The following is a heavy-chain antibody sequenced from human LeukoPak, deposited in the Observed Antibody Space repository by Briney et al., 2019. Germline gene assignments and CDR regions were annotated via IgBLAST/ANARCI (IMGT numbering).Heavy chain of an antibody. CDR3: ARSTMVRGAHYWFDP. V-gene: IGHV1-18*01. CDR2: ISADNGNT. CDR1: GYAFTSYG. J-gene: IGHJ5*02. Sequence: ASVQVSCKASGYAFTSYGISWVRQTPGQGGEGMGWISADNGNTNYAQKLQGRVTMTTDTSTSTAYMELRSLRSDDTAVYYCARSTMVRGAHYWFDPWGQGTLVTVSS. D-gene: IGHD3-10*01.